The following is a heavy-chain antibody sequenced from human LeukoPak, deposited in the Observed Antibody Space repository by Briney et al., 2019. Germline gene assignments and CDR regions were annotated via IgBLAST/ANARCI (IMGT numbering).Heavy chain of an antibody. Sequence: GGSLRLSCAASGFTVSSNYMSWVRPAPGKGLEWVSVLYSGGSIYYADSVKGRFTISRDNSKNTLYLQMNSLRAEDTAVYYCARGLYTSSSYNWFDPWGQGTLVTVSS. CDR3: ARGLYTSSSYNWFDP. V-gene: IGHV3-53*01. CDR1: GFTVSSNY. J-gene: IGHJ5*02. CDR2: LYSGGSI. D-gene: IGHD1-26*01.